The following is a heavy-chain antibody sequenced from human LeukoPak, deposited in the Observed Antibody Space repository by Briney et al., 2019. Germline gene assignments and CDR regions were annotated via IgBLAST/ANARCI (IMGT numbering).Heavy chain of an antibody. V-gene: IGHV3-74*01. D-gene: IGHD6-19*01. J-gene: IGHJ4*02. CDR1: GFTFSSYW. Sequence: GGSLRLSCAASGFTFSSYWMHWVRQAPGKGLVWVSRINSDGSSTSYADSVKGRLTISRDNAKNTLYLQMNSLRAEDTAVYYCAKEDSNGWYFFDYWGQGTLVTVSS. CDR3: AKEDSNGWYFFDY. CDR2: INSDGSST.